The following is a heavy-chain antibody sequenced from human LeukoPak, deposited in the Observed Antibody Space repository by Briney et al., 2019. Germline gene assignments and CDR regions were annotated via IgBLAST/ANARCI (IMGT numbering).Heavy chain of an antibody. CDR1: GFTFSSYE. Sequence: QTGGSLRLSCAGSGFTFSSYEMNCARQAPGKGLEWVSVIYSGGSTYYADSVKGRFTISRDNSKNTLYLQMNSLRAEDTAVYYCARPGRFLEWLSNYYYYGMDVWGQGTTVTVSS. D-gene: IGHD3-3*01. CDR3: ARPGRFLEWLSNYYYYGMDV. CDR2: IYSGGST. J-gene: IGHJ6*02. V-gene: IGHV3-66*04.